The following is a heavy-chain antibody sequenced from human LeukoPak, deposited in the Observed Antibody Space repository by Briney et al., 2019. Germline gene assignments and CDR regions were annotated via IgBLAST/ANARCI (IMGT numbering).Heavy chain of an antibody. V-gene: IGHV4-59*08. CDR1: GGSINGSY. J-gene: IGHJ3*02. CDR2: IYYSGST. CDR3: SRRRISMTFDI. D-gene: IGHD3-22*01. Sequence: SETLSLTCTVSGGSINGSYWSWIRQPPGKRLEWIGYIYYSGSTNYNPFLRSRVTISVDTSKNRSSLKLASVTAANTAVYYCSRRRISMTFDIWGQGTMVTVSS.